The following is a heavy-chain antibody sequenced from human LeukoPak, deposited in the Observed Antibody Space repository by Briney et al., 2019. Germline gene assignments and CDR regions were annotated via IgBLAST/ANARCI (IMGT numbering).Heavy chain of an antibody. CDR2: INSDGGST. D-gene: IGHD6-13*01. CDR1: GFTFCNYW. Sequence: GGSLRLSCAASGFTFCNYWMHWVRQAPGKGLVWVSRINSDGGSTNSADSVRGRFTISRDKSRNTLYLKVNSLRAEHTAVYYCASASSHRIAAGGDYWGQGTPVTVPS. V-gene: IGHV3-74*01. CDR3: ASASSHRIAAGGDY. J-gene: IGHJ4*01.